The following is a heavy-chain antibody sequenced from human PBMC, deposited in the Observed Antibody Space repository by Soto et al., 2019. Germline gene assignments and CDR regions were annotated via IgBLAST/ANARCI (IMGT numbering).Heavy chain of an antibody. CDR1: GFTFSTYA. CDR3: ATVRYGDYSVPYFDY. D-gene: IGHD4-17*01. J-gene: IGHJ4*02. Sequence: PGGSLRLSCAASGFTFSTYAMSWVRQAPGKGLEWVSTISSSAGTTYYADSVKGRFAISRDNPKNTLYLQMSSLRAEDTAVYYCATVRYGDYSVPYFDYWGQGTLVTVSS. V-gene: IGHV3-23*01. CDR2: ISSSAGTT.